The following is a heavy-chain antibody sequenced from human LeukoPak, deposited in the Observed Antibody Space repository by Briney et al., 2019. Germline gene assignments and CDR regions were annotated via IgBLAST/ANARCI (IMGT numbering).Heavy chain of an antibody. CDR1: GFSFSSYA. Sequence: PGGSLRLSCAASGFSFSSYAMSWVRQAPGKGLEWVSAISGSGGNTYYADSVRGRFTISRDNSKNTLYLQMNSLRAEDTAIYYCAKVSWANYFDYWGQGTLVTVS. CDR2: ISGSGGNT. CDR3: AKVSWANYFDY. J-gene: IGHJ4*02. V-gene: IGHV3-23*01. D-gene: IGHD6-13*01.